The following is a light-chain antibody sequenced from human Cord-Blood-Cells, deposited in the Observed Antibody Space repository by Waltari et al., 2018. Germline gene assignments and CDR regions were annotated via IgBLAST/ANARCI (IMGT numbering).Light chain of an antibody. CDR2: DVS. CDR3: SSYTSSSTWV. CDR1: SSDVGGYNY. Sequence: QSALTQPRSVSGSPGQSVTISCTGTSSDVGGYNYVSWSQQHPGKAPKLMIYDVSNRPSGVPDRFSGSKSGNTASLTISGLQAEDEADYYCSSYTSSSTWVFGGGTKLTVL. V-gene: IGLV2-11*01. J-gene: IGLJ3*02.